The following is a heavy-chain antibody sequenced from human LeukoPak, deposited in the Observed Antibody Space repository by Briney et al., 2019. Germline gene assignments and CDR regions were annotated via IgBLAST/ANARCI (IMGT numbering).Heavy chain of an antibody. CDR2: ISTTSDTI. CDR3: LNWGFDY. D-gene: IGHD7-27*01. CDR1: GFTFSSYS. J-gene: IGHJ4*02. Sequence: GGSLRLSCAASGFTFSSYSMNWVRQTPGKGLEWLAYISTTSDTIYYADSVKGRFTISRDNAKNLLYLEMNSLRAENTALYYCLNWGFDYWGQGTLVTVSS. V-gene: IGHV3-48*04.